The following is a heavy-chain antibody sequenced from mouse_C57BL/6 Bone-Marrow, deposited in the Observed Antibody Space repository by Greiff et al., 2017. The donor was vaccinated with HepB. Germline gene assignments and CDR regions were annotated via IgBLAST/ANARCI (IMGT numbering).Heavy chain of an antibody. CDR3: ARDYYGSSPWVAY. CDR1: GFTFSSYA. V-gene: IGHV5-4*03. D-gene: IGHD1-1*01. Sequence: EVKLVEYGGGLVKPGGSLKLSCAASGFTFSSYAMSWVRQTPEKRLEWVATISDGGSYTYYPDNVKGRFTISRDNAKNNLYLQMSHLKSEDTAMYYCARDYYGSSPWVAYWGQGTLVTVSA. J-gene: IGHJ3*01. CDR2: ISDGGSYT.